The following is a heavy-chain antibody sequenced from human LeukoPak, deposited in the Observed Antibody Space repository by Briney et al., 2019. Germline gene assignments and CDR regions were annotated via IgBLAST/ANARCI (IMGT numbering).Heavy chain of an antibody. D-gene: IGHD3-3*01. V-gene: IGHV3-30*02. J-gene: IGHJ3*02. Sequence: GGSLRLSCAASGFTFSSYGMHWVRQARGKGLEWVAFIRYDGSNKYYADSVKGRFTISRDNSKNTLYLQMNSLRAEDTAVYYCAKVEYYDFWSGYEDAFDIWGQGTMVTVSS. CDR2: IRYDGSNK. CDR3: AKVEYYDFWSGYEDAFDI. CDR1: GFTFSSYG.